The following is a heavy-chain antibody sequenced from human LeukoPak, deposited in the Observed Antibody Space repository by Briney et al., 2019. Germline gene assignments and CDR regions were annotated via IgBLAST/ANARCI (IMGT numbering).Heavy chain of an antibody. V-gene: IGHV3-23*01. D-gene: IGHD4-17*01. J-gene: IGHJ4*02. Sequence: GESLRLSCAASGFTFSAYALTWVRQAPGKGLEWVSTIGYSGADTYYADSVKGRFTISRDNSKNMLYLQMNSLRAEDTAAYYCAKDSATTVTSVDYWGQGTLVTVSS. CDR2: IGYSGADT. CDR3: AKDSATTVTSVDY. CDR1: GFTFSAYA.